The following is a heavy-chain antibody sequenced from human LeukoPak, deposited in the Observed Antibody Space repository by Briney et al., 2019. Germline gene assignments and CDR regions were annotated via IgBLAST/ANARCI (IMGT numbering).Heavy chain of an antibody. V-gene: IGHV3-74*01. CDR3: ARGGFPVHYYYMDV. J-gene: IGHJ6*03. D-gene: IGHD5-12*01. CDR2: MNSDGSRT. Sequence: GGSLRLSCAASGFTFSSYWMHWVRQAPGKALVCVSGMNSDGSRTIYADSVKGRFTISRDNAKNTLYLQMNSLRAEDKAVYYCARGGFPVHYYYMDVWGKGTTVTISS. CDR1: GFTFSSYW.